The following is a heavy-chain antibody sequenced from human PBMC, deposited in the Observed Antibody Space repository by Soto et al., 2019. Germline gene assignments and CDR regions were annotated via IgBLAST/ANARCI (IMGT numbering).Heavy chain of an antibody. V-gene: IGHV1-18*01. D-gene: IGHD3-22*01. J-gene: IGHJ6*02. Sequence: QVQLVQSGAEVKKPGASVKVSCKASGYTFTSYGISWVRQAPGQGLEWMGWISAYNGNTNYAQKLQGRVTMTTDTSTSTANVVLRSLSSDDTAVYYCARDHYYDSSTHYYYGMDVWGQGTTVTVSS. CDR2: ISAYNGNT. CDR1: GYTFTSYG. CDR3: ARDHYYDSSTHYYYGMDV.